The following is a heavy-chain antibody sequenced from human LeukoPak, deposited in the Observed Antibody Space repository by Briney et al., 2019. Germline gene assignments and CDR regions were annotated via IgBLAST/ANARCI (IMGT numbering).Heavy chain of an antibody. CDR2: ISSSSSYI. CDR3: ARERDRSGAFDI. J-gene: IGHJ3*02. CDR1: GFTFSSYS. Sequence: GGSLRLSCAASGFTFSSYSMSWVRQAPGKGLEWVSSISSSSSYIYYADSVKGRFTISRDNAKNSLYLQMNSLRAEDTAVYYCARERDRSGAFDIWGQGTMVTVSS. V-gene: IGHV3-21*01. D-gene: IGHD3-22*01.